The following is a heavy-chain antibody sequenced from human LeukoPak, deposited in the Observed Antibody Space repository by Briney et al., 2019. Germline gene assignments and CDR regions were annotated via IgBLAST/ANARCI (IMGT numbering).Heavy chain of an antibody. J-gene: IGHJ4*02. D-gene: IGHD6-19*01. Sequence: GGSLRLSCAASGFTFSSYAMSWVRQAPGKGLEWVSAISGSGGSTYYADSVKGRFTISRDNSKNTLYLQMNSLRAEDTAVYYCAKDLGIAEAVYYFDYWGQGTLVTVSS. CDR1: GFTFSSYA. CDR2: ISGSGGST. CDR3: AKDLGIAEAVYYFDY. V-gene: IGHV3-23*01.